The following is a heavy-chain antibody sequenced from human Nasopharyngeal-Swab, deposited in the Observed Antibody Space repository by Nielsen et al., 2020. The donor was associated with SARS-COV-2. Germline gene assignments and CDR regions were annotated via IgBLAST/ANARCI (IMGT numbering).Heavy chain of an antibody. J-gene: IGHJ6*02. CDR1: GFTFSDYY. CDR2: ISSSSSYT. CDR3: ARGVMVQGVNGYYCGMDV. D-gene: IGHD3-10*01. Sequence: LSLTCAASGFTFSDYYMSWIRQAPGKGLEWVSYISSSSSYTNYADSVKGRFTISRDNAKNSLYLQMNSLRAEDTAVYYCARGVMVQGVNGYYCGMDVWGQGTTVTVSS. V-gene: IGHV3-11*06.